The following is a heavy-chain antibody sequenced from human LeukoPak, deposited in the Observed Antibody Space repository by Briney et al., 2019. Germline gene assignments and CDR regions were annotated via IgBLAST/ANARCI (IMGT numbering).Heavy chain of an antibody. V-gene: IGHV3-21*01. D-gene: IGHD4-17*01. CDR2: ISSSSSYI. J-gene: IGHJ6*03. Sequence: GGSLRLSCAASGFTFSSYSMNWVRQAPGNGLEWVSSISSSSSYIYYADSVKGRFTISRDNAKNSLYLQMNSLRAEDTAVYYCARALRLRDYGDYGGEQYYYYYYYMDVWGKGTTVTVSS. CDR1: GFTFSSYS. CDR3: ARALRLRDYGDYGGEQYYYYYYYMDV.